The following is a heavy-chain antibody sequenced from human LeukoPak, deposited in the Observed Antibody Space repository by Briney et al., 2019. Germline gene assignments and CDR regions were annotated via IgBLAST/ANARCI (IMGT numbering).Heavy chain of an antibody. V-gene: IGHV3-7*01. CDR3: ARKYYDYVWGSYRSPPDY. CDR2: IKQDGSEK. D-gene: IGHD3-16*02. J-gene: IGHJ4*02. CDR1: GFTFSSYW. Sequence: GGSLRLSCAASGFTFSSYWMSWVRQAPGKVLEWVANIKQDGSEKYYVDSVKGRFTISRDNAKNSLYLQMNSLRAEDTAVYYCARKYYDYVWGSYRSPPDYWGQGTLVTVSS.